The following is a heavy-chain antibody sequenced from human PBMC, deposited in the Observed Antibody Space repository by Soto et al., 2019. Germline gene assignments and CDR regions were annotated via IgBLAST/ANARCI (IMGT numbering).Heavy chain of an antibody. J-gene: IGHJ6*02. CDR3: ARGDIVVVPAAIGYYYYGMDV. V-gene: IGHV4-34*01. CDR1: GGSFSGYY. D-gene: IGHD2-2*02. CDR2: INHSGST. Sequence: PSETLSLTCAVYGGSFSGYYWGWIRQPPGKGLEWIGEINHSGSTNYNPSLKSRVTISVDTSKNQFSLKLSSVTAADTAVYYCARGDIVVVPAAIGYYYYGMDVWGQGTTVTVSS.